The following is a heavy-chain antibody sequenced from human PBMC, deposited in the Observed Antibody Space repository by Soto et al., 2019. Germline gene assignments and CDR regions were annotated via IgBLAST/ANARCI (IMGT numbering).Heavy chain of an antibody. Sequence: QVQLMQSGAEVKKPGSSVKVSCKASGGTFSSYAISWVRQAPGQGMEWMGGIIHIFGTANYAQKFQGRVRITADESTSTAYMELSSLRSEYTAVYYCARDRVTMVRGDLDYGGQGTLVTVSS. D-gene: IGHD3-10*01. CDR1: GGTFSSYA. J-gene: IGHJ4*02. CDR3: ARDRVTMVRGDLDY. V-gene: IGHV1-69*01. CDR2: IIHIFGTA.